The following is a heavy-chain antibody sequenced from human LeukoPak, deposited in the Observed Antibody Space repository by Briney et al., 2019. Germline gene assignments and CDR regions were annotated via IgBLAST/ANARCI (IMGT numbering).Heavy chain of an antibody. D-gene: IGHD2-2*01. J-gene: IGHJ4*02. V-gene: IGHV3-30-3*01. CDR3: ARDGTLGYCSSVSCYSFDY. CDR2: ISYDGSNN. Sequence: GGSLRLSCAASGFTFSSYALHWVRQAPGKGLEWVAVISYDGSNNYYADSVKGRFTISRDNSKNTLYLRMNSLRAEDTAVYYCARDGTLGYCSSVSCYSFDYWGQGTLVTVSS. CDR1: GFTFSSYA.